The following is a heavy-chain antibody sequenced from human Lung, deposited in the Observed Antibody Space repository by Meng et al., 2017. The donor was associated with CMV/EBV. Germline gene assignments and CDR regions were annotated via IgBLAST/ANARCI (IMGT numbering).Heavy chain of an antibody. CDR1: GYTFTSYY. D-gene: IGHD3-10*01. Sequence: ASVXVSXKASGYTFTSYYMHWVRQAPGQGLEWMGIINPSCGSTTYAQKLQGRVTMTRDTSTSTVYMELSSLRSEDTAVYYCERDLINIGASDNYYYYGMDVWXQWTXVTVSS. CDR2: INPSCGST. J-gene: IGHJ6*02. V-gene: IGHV1-46*01. CDR3: ERDLINIGASDNYYYYGMDV.